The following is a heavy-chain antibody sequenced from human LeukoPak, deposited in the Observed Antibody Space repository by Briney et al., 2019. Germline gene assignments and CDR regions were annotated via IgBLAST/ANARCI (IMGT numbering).Heavy chain of an antibody. Sequence: GSLRLSCAASGFTFSSYAMHWVRQAPGKGLEWVAVISYDGSNKYYADSVKGRFTISRDNSKNTLYLQMNSLRAEDTAVYYCARASGAYPSDFDYWGQGTLVTVSS. CDR2: ISYDGSNK. CDR3: ARASGAYPSDFDY. CDR1: GFTFSSYA. V-gene: IGHV3-30-3*01. D-gene: IGHD4/OR15-4a*01. J-gene: IGHJ4*02.